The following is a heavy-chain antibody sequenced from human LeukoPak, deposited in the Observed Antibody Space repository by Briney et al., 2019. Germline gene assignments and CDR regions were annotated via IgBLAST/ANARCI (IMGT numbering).Heavy chain of an antibody. J-gene: IGHJ6*03. CDR2: MNPNSGNT. V-gene: IGHV1-8*03. D-gene: IGHD1-7*01. CDR1: GYTFTSYD. CDR3: ARAIWNYYSYYYYYMDV. Sequence: ASVKVSCKASGYTFTSYDINWVRQATGQGLEWVGWMNPNSGNTGYAQKFQGRVTITRNTSISTAYMELSSLRSEDTAVYYCARAIWNYYSYYYYYMDVWGKGTTVTVSS.